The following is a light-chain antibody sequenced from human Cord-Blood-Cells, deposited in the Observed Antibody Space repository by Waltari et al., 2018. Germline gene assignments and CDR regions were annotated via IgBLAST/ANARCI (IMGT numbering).Light chain of an antibody. CDR3: AAWDDSLNGV. CDR1: SSNIGSNT. V-gene: IGLV1-44*01. Sequence: QSVLTQPPSASGTPGQRVTISCSGSSSNIGSNTVNWYQQLPGTAPKLLIYSNNQRPSGVPYRFSGSKSGTSASLAISGLQSEDEADYYCAAWDDSLNGVFGGGTKLTVL. CDR2: SNN. J-gene: IGLJ3*02.